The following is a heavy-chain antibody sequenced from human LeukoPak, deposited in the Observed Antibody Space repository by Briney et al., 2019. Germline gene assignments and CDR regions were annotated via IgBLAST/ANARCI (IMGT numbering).Heavy chain of an antibody. CDR1: GYTLTKLS. V-gene: IGHV1-24*01. Sequence: ASVKVSCTVSGYTLTKLSMHWVRQAPGKGLEWMGGFDPEDGETIYAQKFQGRVTMTEDTFTDTAHMELSRLRSEDTAVYYWAAPTDGYNQFDYWGQGTLVTVSS. CDR2: FDPEDGET. J-gene: IGHJ4*02. D-gene: IGHD5-24*01. CDR3: AAPTDGYNQFDY.